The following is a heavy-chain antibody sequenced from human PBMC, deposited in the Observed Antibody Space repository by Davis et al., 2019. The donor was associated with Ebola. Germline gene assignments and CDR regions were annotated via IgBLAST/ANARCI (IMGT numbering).Heavy chain of an antibody. J-gene: IGHJ6*02. CDR3: ARGMEYSSSSGYYYYYYGMDV. CDR1: GFTFSSYE. CDR2: ISSSGSTI. Sequence: GESLKISCAASGFTFSSYEMNWVRQAPGKGLEWVSYISSSGSTIYYADSVKGRFTISRDNAKNSLYLQMNSLRAEDTAVYYCARGMEYSSSSGYYYYYYGMDVWGQGTTVTVSS. V-gene: IGHV3-48*03. D-gene: IGHD6-6*01.